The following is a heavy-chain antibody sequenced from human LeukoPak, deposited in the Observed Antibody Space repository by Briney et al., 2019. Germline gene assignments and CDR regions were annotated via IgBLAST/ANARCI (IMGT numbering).Heavy chain of an antibody. CDR3: ARAYSSSWYPILYYFDY. CDR1: GYSISSGYY. Sequence: SETLSLTCTVSGYSISSGYYWGWIRQPPGKRLEWIGSIYHSGSTNYNPSLKSRVHISVDTSKNQFSLKLSYMTAADTAVYYCARAYSSSWYPILYYFDYWGQGTLVTVSS. V-gene: IGHV4-38-2*02. CDR2: IYHSGST. D-gene: IGHD6-13*01. J-gene: IGHJ4*02.